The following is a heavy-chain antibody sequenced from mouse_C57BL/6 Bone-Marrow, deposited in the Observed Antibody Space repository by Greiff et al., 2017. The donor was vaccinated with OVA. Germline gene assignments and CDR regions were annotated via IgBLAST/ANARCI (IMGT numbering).Heavy chain of an antibody. Sequence: VQLQEPGAELVRPGSSVKLSCKASGYTFTSYWMDWVKQRPGQGLEWIGNIYPSDSETHYNQKFKDKATLTVDKSSSTAYMQLSSLTSEDSAVYYCARRRTGKFAYWGQGTLVTVSA. D-gene: IGHD4-1*01. CDR2: IYPSDSET. J-gene: IGHJ3*01. CDR3: ARRRTGKFAY. CDR1: GYTFTSYW. V-gene: IGHV1-61*01.